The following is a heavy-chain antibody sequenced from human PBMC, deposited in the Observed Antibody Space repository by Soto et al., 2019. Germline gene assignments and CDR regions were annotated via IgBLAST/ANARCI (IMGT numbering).Heavy chain of an antibody. D-gene: IGHD6-6*01. Sequence: SETLSLTCTFSGGSIXSSSYYWGWIRQPPGKGLEWIGSIYYSGSTYYNPSLKSRVTISVDTSKNQFSLKLSSVTAADTAVYYCAAAPMGYPSLDYFDYWGQGTLVTVSS. CDR1: GGSIXSSSYY. CDR3: AAAPMGYPSLDYFDY. V-gene: IGHV4-39*01. CDR2: IYYSGST. J-gene: IGHJ4*02.